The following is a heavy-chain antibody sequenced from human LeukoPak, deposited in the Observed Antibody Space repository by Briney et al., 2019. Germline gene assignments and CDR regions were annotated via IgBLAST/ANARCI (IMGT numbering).Heavy chain of an antibody. Sequence: GESLSLSCAVPGFTFSSHAMSSVRQAPGKGLEWVSAISGSGVSTYYADSVKGRFTISRDNSKNTLYLQRNSLRAEDTAVYHCAKGIGDYGHTVDYWGQGTLVTVSS. J-gene: IGHJ4*02. D-gene: IGHD4-17*01. V-gene: IGHV3-23*01. CDR2: ISGSGVST. CDR1: GFTFSSHA. CDR3: AKGIGDYGHTVDY.